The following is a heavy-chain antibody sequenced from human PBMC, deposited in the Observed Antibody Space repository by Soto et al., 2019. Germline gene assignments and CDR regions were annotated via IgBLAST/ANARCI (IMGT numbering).Heavy chain of an antibody. CDR2: IGTYSGRS. J-gene: IGHJ4*02. CDR3: ARRHGDPSSAAGFDY. Sequence: QIQLVQSGAEVKRPGASVKVSCKASGYTFTDYSIRWVRQAPGQGLEWIGWIGTYSGRSDSAQKVRGRLTMTTDKFTTTDYMDLRSLRCDDTVGYYCARRHGDPSSAAGFDYWGQGTLVTVSS. D-gene: IGHD2-15*01. V-gene: IGHV1-18*01. CDR1: GYTFTDYS.